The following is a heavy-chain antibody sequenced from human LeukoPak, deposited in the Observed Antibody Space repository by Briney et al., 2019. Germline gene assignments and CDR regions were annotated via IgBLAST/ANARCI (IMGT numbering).Heavy chain of an antibody. Sequence: GGSVKVSCKASGYTFTNYAINWVRQATGQGLEWMGWMNPSNGNTGFAQKFQGRLTMTRDTSITTAYMELSSLTSEDTAVYFCARGSSEEMATIAYWGQGTLITVSS. J-gene: IGHJ4*02. D-gene: IGHD5-24*01. V-gene: IGHV1-8*02. CDR1: GYTFTNYA. CDR2: MNPSNGNT. CDR3: ARGSSEEMATIAY.